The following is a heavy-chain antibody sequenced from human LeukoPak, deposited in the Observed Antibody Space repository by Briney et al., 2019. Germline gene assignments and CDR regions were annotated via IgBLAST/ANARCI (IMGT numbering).Heavy chain of an antibody. CDR3: ARAGGTAGSNWYFDL. D-gene: IGHD6-13*01. CDR2: ISFSVNTK. Sequence: GGSLRLSCAASGFTFSDYSMNWVRQAPGKGLEWVSYISFSVNTKYYGDSVKGRFTISRDNAKNTLYLQMNSLRAEDTAVYYCARAGGTAGSNWYFDLWGRGTLVTVSS. V-gene: IGHV3-48*04. CDR1: GFTFSDYS. J-gene: IGHJ2*01.